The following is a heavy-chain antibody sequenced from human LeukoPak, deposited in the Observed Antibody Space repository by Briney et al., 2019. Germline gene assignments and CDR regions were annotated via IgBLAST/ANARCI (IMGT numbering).Heavy chain of an antibody. D-gene: IGHD4-11*01. J-gene: IGHJ4*02. Sequence: SETLSLTCAVSGGSISTYYWSWIRQPPGKGLEWIGYIYYSGSTNYNPSLKSRVTISLDTSKSQFSLKLSSVTAADTAVYYCARPRRSTVTIDLDYWGQGTLVTVSS. CDR3: ARPRRSTVTIDLDY. CDR2: IYYSGST. CDR1: GGSISTYY. V-gene: IGHV4-59*01.